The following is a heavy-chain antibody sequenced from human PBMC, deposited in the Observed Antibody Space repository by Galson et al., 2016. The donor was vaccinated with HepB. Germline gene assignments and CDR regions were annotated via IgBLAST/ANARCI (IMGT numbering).Heavy chain of an antibody. D-gene: IGHD3-10*01. Sequence: SLRLSCAASGFSFSSFWMHWVRQVPGKGLVWVARTNEYGSITDYADSVKGRFTVSRENSKNTLYLQMSSLRAEDTAVYFCARDVGGWGSYWGQGTLVTVSS. J-gene: IGHJ4*02. V-gene: IGHV3-74*01. CDR3: ARDVGGWGSY. CDR2: TNEYGSIT. CDR1: GFSFSSFW.